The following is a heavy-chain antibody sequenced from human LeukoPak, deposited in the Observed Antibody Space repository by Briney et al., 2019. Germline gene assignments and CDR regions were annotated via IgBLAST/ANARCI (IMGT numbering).Heavy chain of an antibody. D-gene: IGHD1-7*01. CDR1: GFTFSSYW. CDR3: ARANWNYGRDYMDV. CDR2: INSDGSST. Sequence: GGSLRLSCAASGFTFSSYWMHWVRQAPGKGLVWVSRINSDGSSTSYADSVKGRFTICRDNAKNTLYLQMNSLRAEDTAVYYCARANWNYGRDYMDVWGKGTTVTVSS. V-gene: IGHV3-74*01. J-gene: IGHJ6*03.